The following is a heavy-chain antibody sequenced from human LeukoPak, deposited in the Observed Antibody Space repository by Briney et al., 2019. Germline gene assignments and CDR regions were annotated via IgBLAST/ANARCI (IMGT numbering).Heavy chain of an antibody. D-gene: IGHD2-15*01. J-gene: IGHJ5*02. Sequence: GGSLRLSCAASGFTFSSYWMNWVRQAPGKGLEWVANIKQDGSEKNYVDSVKGRFTISGDNAKNSLCLQMNSLRAEDTAVYYCARLKGHCSGGSCSNWFDRWGQGTLVTVSS. CDR1: GFTFSSYW. CDR3: ARLKGHCSGGSCSNWFDR. V-gene: IGHV3-7*01. CDR2: IKQDGSEK.